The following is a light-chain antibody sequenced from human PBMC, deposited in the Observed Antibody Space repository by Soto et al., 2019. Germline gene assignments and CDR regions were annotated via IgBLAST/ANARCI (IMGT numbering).Light chain of an antibody. V-gene: IGKV3-15*01. Sequence: VLTQSPATLSVSPGAGATLSCRASQSVGSNLAWYQQKPGQTPRVLIYGASTRAIGIPARFSGSGFGTEFTLTISSLQSEDFVVYYCQQYSNWPLLSFGGGTKVDTK. CDR3: QQYSNWPLLS. J-gene: IGKJ4*01. CDR1: QSVGSN. CDR2: GAS.